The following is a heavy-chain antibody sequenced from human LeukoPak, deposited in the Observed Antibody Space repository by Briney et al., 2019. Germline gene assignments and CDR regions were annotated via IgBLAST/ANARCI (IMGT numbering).Heavy chain of an antibody. D-gene: IGHD3-10*01. CDR2: IYYSGST. CDR3: ASSLITMVRGIHYYYGMDV. CDR1: GGSVSSYY. Sequence: PSETLSLTYTVSGGSVSSYYRSWIRQPPGKGLEWIGYIYYSGSTNYNPSLKSRVTISVDTSKNQFSLKLSSMTAADTAVYYCASSLITMVRGIHYYYGMDVWGQGTTVTVSS. V-gene: IGHV4-59*08. J-gene: IGHJ6*02.